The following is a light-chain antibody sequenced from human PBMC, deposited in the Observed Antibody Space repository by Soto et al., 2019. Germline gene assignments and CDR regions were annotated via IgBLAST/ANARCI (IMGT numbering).Light chain of an antibody. CDR3: CSYTSPNPL. CDR1: SSDVGGYNY. Sequence: QSVLTQPAPVSGSPGQSITISCTGTSSDVGGYNYVSWYQQHPDKAPKLMIYDVSNPPSGVSNRFSGSKSGNTASLAISGRQAVDEADYYCCSYTSPNPLFGTGTKVTV. CDR2: DVS. J-gene: IGLJ1*01. V-gene: IGLV2-14*03.